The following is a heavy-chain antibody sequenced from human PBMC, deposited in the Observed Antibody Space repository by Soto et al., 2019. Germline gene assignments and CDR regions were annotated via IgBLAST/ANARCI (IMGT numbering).Heavy chain of an antibody. Sequence: GGSLRLSCAASGFTFSTYALHWVRQAPGKGLEWVAVISYAGSNKYYANSVKGRFTISRDNSNNTLYLQMNSLRAEDTAVYYCVKEGGRRDGYNHWGQGTLVTVSS. CDR3: VKEGGRRDGYNH. D-gene: IGHD5-12*01. CDR2: ISYAGSNK. J-gene: IGHJ4*02. CDR1: GFTFSTYA. V-gene: IGHV3-30-3*01.